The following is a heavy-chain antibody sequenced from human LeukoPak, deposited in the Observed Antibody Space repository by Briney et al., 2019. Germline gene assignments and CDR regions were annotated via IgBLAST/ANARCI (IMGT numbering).Heavy chain of an antibody. CDR1: GFTFGDYA. CDR3: TSVPDIVLMVYAKLRVY. CDR2: IRSKAYGGTT. J-gene: IGHJ4*02. D-gene: IGHD2-8*01. V-gene: IGHV3-49*04. Sequence: PGGSLRLSCTAPGFTFGDYAMSWVRQAPGKGLEWVGFIRSKAYGGTTEYAASVKGRFTISRDDSKSIAYLQMNSLKTEDTAVYYCTSVPDIVLMVYAKLRVYRGQGTLVTVSS.